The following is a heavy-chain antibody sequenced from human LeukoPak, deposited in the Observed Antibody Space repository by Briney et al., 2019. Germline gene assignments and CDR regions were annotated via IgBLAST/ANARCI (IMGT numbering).Heavy chain of an antibody. D-gene: IGHD5-12*01. V-gene: IGHV3-30*18. CDR3: AKGIHSGYDLDY. J-gene: IGHJ4*02. CDR1: GFTFNSYG. CDR2: ISYDGSNK. Sequence: GGSLRLSCAASGFTFNSYGKLWVRQATGKGLEGVAVISYDGSNKYYADSVKGRFTISRDNSKNTLYLQMNSLRAEDTAVYYCAKGIHSGYDLDYWGQGTLVTVSS.